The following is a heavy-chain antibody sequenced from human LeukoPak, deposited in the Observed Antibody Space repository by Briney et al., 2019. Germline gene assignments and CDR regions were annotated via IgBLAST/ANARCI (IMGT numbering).Heavy chain of an antibody. CDR3: AKPSGSAFDF. CDR2: IRSDGSHQ. Sequence: PGGSLRLSCAASGFTFSSYAMHWVRQAPGKGLEWVSFIRSDGSHQFYVDSVKGRFTISRDNAKNTVFLQMKSLRVEDTAVYYCAKPSGSAFDFWGQGTLVTVSS. J-gene: IGHJ4*02. V-gene: IGHV3-30*02. D-gene: IGHD1-26*01. CDR1: GFTFSSYA.